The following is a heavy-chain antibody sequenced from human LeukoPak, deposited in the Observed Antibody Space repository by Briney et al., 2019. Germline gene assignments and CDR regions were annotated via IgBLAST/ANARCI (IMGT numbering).Heavy chain of an antibody. J-gene: IGHJ4*02. V-gene: IGHV3-66*01. CDR3: AGISP. CDR2: IFSGGSI. CDR1: GFTVSSNY. Sequence: GGSLRLSCAVSGFTVSSNYMSWVRQAPGKGLEWVSGIFSGGSIYYADSVKGRFTISRDNSRNTLYLQMNSLRAEDTAVYYCAGISPWGQGTLVTVSS.